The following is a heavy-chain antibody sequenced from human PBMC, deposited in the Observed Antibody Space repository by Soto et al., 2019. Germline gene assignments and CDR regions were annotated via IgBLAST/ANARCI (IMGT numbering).Heavy chain of an antibody. CDR3: ASSAMDHYYYGMDV. J-gene: IGHJ6*02. V-gene: IGHV1-69*12. Sequence: QVQLVQSGAEVKKPGSSVKVSCKASGGTFSSYAISWVRQAPGEGLLWMGGIIPIFGTANYAQKFQGRVTITADESTSPAYMELSSLRSDDTAVYYCASSAMDHYYYGMDVWGQGTTVTVSS. D-gene: IGHD5-18*01. CDR1: GGTFSSYA. CDR2: IIPIFGTA.